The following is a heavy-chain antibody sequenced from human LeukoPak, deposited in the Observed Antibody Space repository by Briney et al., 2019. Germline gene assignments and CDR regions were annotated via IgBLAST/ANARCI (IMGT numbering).Heavy chain of an antibody. CDR3: ARERSSSLLYYMDV. Sequence: KLQGRATMTTDTSTSTAYMELSSLRSEDTAVYYCARERSSSLLYYMDVWGKGTTVTVSS. V-gene: IGHV1-18*01. J-gene: IGHJ6*03. D-gene: IGHD6-6*01.